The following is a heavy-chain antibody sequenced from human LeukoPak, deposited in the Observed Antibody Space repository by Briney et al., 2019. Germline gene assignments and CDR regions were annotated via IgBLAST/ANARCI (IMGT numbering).Heavy chain of an antibody. CDR1: GGSFSGYY. CDR2: INHSGST. D-gene: IGHD3-3*01. J-gene: IGHJ6*02. Sequence: SETLSLTCAVYGGSFSGYYWSWIRQPPGKGLEWIGEINHSGSTNYNPSLKSRVTISVDTSKNQFSLKLSSVTAADTAVYYCARGAGSIFWSGYPYYYYGMDVWGQGTTVTVSS. V-gene: IGHV4-34*01. CDR3: ARGAGSIFWSGYPYYYYGMDV.